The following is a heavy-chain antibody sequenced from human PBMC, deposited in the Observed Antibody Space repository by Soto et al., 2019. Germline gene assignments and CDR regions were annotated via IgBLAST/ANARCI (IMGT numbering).Heavy chain of an antibody. V-gene: IGHV3-30*18. CDR1: GFTFSSYG. Sequence: PGGSLRLSCAASGFTFSSYGMHWVRQAPGKGLEWVAVISYDGSNKYYADSVKGRFTISRDNSKNTLYLQMNSLRAEDTAVYYCAKVQVLLWFGELRDYYGMDVWGQGTTVTVSS. D-gene: IGHD3-10*01. CDR3: AKVQVLLWFGELRDYYGMDV. J-gene: IGHJ6*02. CDR2: ISYDGSNK.